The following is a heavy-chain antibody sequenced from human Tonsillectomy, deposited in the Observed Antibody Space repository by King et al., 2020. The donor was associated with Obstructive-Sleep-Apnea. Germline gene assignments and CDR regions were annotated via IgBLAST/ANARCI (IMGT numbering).Heavy chain of an antibody. CDR2: ISYDGSNK. CDR1: GFTFSSYA. V-gene: IGHV3-30*04. Sequence: VQLVESGGGVVQPGRSLRLSCAASGFTFSSYAMHWVRQAPGKGLEWVAVISYDGSNKYYADSVKGRFTISSDNSKNTLYLQMNSLRAEDTAVYYCARGEGATNYYGMDVWGQGTTVTVSS. CDR3: ARGEGATNYYGMDV. D-gene: IGHD1-26*01. J-gene: IGHJ6*02.